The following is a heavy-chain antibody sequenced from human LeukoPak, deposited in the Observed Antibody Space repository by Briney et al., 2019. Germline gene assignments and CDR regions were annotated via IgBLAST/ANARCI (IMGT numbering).Heavy chain of an antibody. CDR1: GGSISSSSYF. V-gene: IGHV4-39*01. D-gene: IGHD5-18*01. J-gene: IGHJ4*02. Sequence: SETLSLTCTVSGGSISSSSYFWGWIRQPPGKGLEWLGSIYYSGSIYYNASLKSRVTISVDKSKNQLSLKLSSVTAADTAVYYCARHAAAMGTFDYWGQGTLVTVSS. CDR3: ARHAAAMGTFDY. CDR2: IYYSGSI.